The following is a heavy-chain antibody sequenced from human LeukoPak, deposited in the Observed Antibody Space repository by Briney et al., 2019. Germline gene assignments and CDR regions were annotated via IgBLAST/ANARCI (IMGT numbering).Heavy chain of an antibody. V-gene: IGHV4-39*01. CDR1: GVSISTSNSY. CDR3: ARQTGSGLFTLP. J-gene: IGHJ4*02. CDR2: MYYTGNT. D-gene: IGHD3/OR15-3a*01. Sequence: MASETLSLTCIVSGVSISTSNSYWGWIRQPPGKGLEWIGSMYYTGNTYYNASLKSRVTISIDTSKNQISLRLTSVTATDTAMYYCARQTGSGLFTLPGGQGTLVTVSS.